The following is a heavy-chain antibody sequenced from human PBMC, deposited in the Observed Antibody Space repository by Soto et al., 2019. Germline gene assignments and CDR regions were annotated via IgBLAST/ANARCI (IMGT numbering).Heavy chain of an antibody. CDR3: ARQAALELQDYYYYYYMDV. CDR1: GFTFSSYA. D-gene: IGHD1-7*01. CDR2: ISGSGGST. J-gene: IGHJ6*03. V-gene: IGHV3-23*01. Sequence: PGGSLRLSCAASGFTFSSYAMSWVRQAPGKGLEWVSAISGSGGSTYYADSVKGRFTISRDNSKNTLYLQMNSLRAEDTAVYYCARQAALELQDYYYYYYMDVWGKGTTVTVSS.